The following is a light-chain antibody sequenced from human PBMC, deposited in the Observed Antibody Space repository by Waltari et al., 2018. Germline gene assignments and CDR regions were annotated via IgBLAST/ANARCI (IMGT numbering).Light chain of an antibody. V-gene: IGLV3-21*04. CDR2: YDS. CDR1: TLGCKS. Sequence: SYVVTQSPSVSVAPGETARIPCGGDTLGCKSVHSYQQRPGQAPVLVISYDSDRPSGIPERFSGSNSGNTATLTISWVEAEDEADYYCLVWHSTIDHQGVFGGGTKLTVL. J-gene: IGLJ2*01. CDR3: LVWHSTIDHQGV.